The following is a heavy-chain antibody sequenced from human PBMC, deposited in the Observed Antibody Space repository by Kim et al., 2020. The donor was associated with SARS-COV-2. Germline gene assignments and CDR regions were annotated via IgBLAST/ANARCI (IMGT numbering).Heavy chain of an antibody. Sequence: GGSLRLSCAASGFTFSSYAMSWVRQAPGKGLEWVSAISGSGGSTYYADSVKGRFTISRDNSKNTLYLQMNSLRAEDTAVYYCAKGLPWFGELLSPSFDYWAQGTRVTFPS. D-gene: IGHD3-10*01. CDR2: ISGSGGST. CDR3: AKGLPWFGELLSPSFDY. V-gene: IGHV3-23*01. J-gene: IGHJ4*02. CDR1: GFTFSSYA.